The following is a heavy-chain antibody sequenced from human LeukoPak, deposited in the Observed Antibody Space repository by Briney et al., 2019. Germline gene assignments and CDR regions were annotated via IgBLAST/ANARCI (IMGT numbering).Heavy chain of an antibody. D-gene: IGHD3-9*01. V-gene: IGHV4-34*01. J-gene: IGHJ4*02. CDR1: GGSFSDYY. Sequence: PSETLSLTCAVYGGSFSDYYWSWIRQPPGKGLEWIGEINHSGSTNYNPSLKSRVTISVDTSKNQSSLKLSSVTAADTAVYYCARGLYYDILTGYSTPNYFDYWGQGTLVTVSS. CDR3: ARGLYYDILTGYSTPNYFDY. CDR2: INHSGST.